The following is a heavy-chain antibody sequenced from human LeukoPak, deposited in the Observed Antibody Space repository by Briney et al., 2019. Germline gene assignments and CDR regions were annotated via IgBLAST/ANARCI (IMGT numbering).Heavy chain of an antibody. CDR3: ARISSSNWYNERGAFDV. CDR2: IYSSGST. Sequence: PSETLSLTCTVSGGSISSGSYYWSWIRQPAGKGLEWIGRIYSSGSTNYNPSLKSRVTMSVDTSKNQFSLKLRSVTAADTAVYYCARISSSNWYNERGAFDVWGQGTMVTVSS. D-gene: IGHD6-13*01. V-gene: IGHV4-61*02. J-gene: IGHJ3*01. CDR1: GGSISSGSYY.